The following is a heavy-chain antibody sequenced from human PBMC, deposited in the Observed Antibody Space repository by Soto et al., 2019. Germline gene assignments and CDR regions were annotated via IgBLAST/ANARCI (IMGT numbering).Heavy chain of an antibody. J-gene: IGHJ6*02. D-gene: IGHD3-22*01. Sequence: SETLSLTCSVSGSSMTTYYWHWIRQAPGKGLEWIGFSYNSGRGSTGSNPSLRSRVTFSVETSKNQFSLKLSSVTAADTAVYYCARSPDSSGYYPRWYYYGLDGSGQGTTVTVSS. CDR3: ARSPDSSGYYPRWYYYGLDG. CDR2: SYNSGRGST. CDR1: GSSMTTYY. V-gene: IGHV4-4*08.